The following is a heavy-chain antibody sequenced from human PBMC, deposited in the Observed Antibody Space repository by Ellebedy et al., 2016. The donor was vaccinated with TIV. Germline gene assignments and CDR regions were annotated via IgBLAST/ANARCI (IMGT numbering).Heavy chain of an antibody. CDR1: GYTFTSYD. J-gene: IGHJ5*02. V-gene: IGHV1-8*01. CDR3: ARFVVRGVITP. CDR2: MNPNSGNT. D-gene: IGHD3-10*01. Sequence: ASVKVSXXASGYTFTSYDINWVRQATGQGLEWMGWMNPNSGNTGYAQKFQGRVTMTRDTSISTAYMELSGLKSEDTAVYYCARFVVRGVITPWGQGTLVTVSS.